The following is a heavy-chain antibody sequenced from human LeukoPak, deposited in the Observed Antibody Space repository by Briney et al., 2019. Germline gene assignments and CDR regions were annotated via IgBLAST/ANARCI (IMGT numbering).Heavy chain of an antibody. CDR3: ARQVGDGRWYFDY. V-gene: IGHV4-34*01. J-gene: IGHJ4*02. CDR2: INHSGST. Sequence: SETLSLTCAVYGGSFSGYYWSWIRQPPGKGLEWIGEINHSGSTNYNPSLKSRVTISVDTPKNQFSLKLTSVNAADTAVYHCARQVGDGRWYFDYWGQGTLVTVSS. CDR1: GGSFSGYY. D-gene: IGHD5-24*01.